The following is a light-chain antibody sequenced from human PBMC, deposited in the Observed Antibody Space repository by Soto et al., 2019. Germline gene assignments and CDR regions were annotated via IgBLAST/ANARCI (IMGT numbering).Light chain of an antibody. V-gene: IGKV3-20*01. CDR3: QQYGSSTLT. J-gene: IGKJ4*01. Sequence: EIVLTQSPGTLSLSPGERATLSCRASQSVSSSYLAWYQQKRGQAPRLXIYGASIRETGIPDRFSGSGSGTDFTLTISRLDPEDFAVYYCQQYGSSTLTFGGGTKVDIK. CDR2: GAS. CDR1: QSVSSSY.